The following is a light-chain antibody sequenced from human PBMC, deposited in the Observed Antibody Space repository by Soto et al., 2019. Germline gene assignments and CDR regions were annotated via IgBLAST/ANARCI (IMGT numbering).Light chain of an antibody. J-gene: IGKJ1*01. CDR2: KAS. Sequence: MTQSPATLSGSVGDRVTITCRASQTISSWLAWYQQRTGKAPKLLIYKASTLKSGVPSRFSGSGSGTEFTLTISSLQPDDFATYYCQHYNSYSGAFGQGTKVDIK. CDR3: QHYNSYSGA. V-gene: IGKV1-5*03. CDR1: QTISSW.